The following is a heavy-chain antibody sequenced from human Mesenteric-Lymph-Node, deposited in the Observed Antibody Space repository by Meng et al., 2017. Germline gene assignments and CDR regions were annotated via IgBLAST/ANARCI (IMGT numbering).Heavy chain of an antibody. CDR1: GFTFSSYS. Sequence: GESLKISCAASGFTFSSYSMNWVRQAPGKGLEWVSSISSSSSYIYYADSVKGRFTISRDNSKNTLYLQMNSLRAEDTAVYYCARDGVEMATERASDAFDIWGQGTMVTV. V-gene: IGHV3-21*01. J-gene: IGHJ3*02. CDR2: ISSSSSYI. D-gene: IGHD5-24*01. CDR3: ARDGVEMATERASDAFDI.